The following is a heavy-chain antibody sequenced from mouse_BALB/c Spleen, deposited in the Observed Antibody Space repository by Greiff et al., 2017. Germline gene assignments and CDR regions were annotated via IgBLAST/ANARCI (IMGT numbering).Heavy chain of an antibody. CDR3: ATIYYDYVFAY. D-gene: IGHD2-4*01. J-gene: IGHJ3*01. CDR1: GFTFSSYT. CDR2: ISNGGGST. Sequence: DVMLVESGGGLVQPGGSLKLSCAASGFTFSSYTMSWVRQTPEKRLEWVAYISNGGGSTYYPDTVKGRFTISRDNAKNTLYLQMSSLKSEDTAMYYCATIYYDYVFAYWGQGTLVTVSA. V-gene: IGHV5-12-2*01.